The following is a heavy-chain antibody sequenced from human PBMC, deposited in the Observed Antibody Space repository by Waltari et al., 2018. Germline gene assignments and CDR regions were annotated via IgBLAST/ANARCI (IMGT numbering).Heavy chain of an antibody. D-gene: IGHD5-18*01. CDR2: IYPAGST. V-gene: IGHV3-53*05. CDR3: ATARDEDTAMVFFDH. J-gene: IGHJ4*02. Sequence: AASGFTVSTTHMSWVRQAPGKGLEWVSIIYPAGSTFDADSVVGRFTISRDISQNTLHLQMRNLRPEDTAIYYCATARDEDTAMVFFDHWGQGTQVSVSS. CDR1: GFTVSTTH.